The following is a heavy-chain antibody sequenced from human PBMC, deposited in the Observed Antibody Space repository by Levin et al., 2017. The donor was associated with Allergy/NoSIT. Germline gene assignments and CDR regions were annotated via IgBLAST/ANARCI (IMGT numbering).Heavy chain of an antibody. J-gene: IGHJ6*03. CDR2: INPNSGGT. V-gene: IGHV1-2*02. D-gene: IGHD5-18*01. CDR3: AREEEDTVSYYMDV. CDR1: GYTFTGYY. Sequence: PAASVKVSCKASGYTFTGYYMHWVRQAPGQGLEWMGWINPNSGGTNYAQKFQGRVTMTRDTSISTAYMELSRLRSDDTAVYYCAREEEDTVSYYMDVWGKGTTVTVSS.